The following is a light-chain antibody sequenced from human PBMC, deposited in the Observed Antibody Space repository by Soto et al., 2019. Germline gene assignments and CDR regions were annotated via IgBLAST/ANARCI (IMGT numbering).Light chain of an antibody. Sequence: EIVLTQSRGTLALSPGDRATLSCRASQTVRNNYLAWYQQKPGQAPRLLIYDASSRATGIPDRFSGSGSGTDFTLTISDVQPEDFAVYYCHQRQSWPRTFGQGTKVDIK. CDR1: QTVRNNY. CDR3: HQRQSWPRT. CDR2: DAS. V-gene: IGKV3D-20*02. J-gene: IGKJ1*01.